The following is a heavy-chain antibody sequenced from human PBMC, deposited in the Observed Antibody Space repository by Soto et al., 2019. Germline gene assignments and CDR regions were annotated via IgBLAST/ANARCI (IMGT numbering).Heavy chain of an antibody. Sequence: SVKVSCKASGGTFSSYAISWVRQAPGQGLEWMGGIIPIFGTANYAQKFQGRVTITADKSTSTAYMELSSLRSEDTAVYYCARSKLGYYGSGSYYSWNYFDYWGQGTLVTVSS. CDR1: GGTFSSYA. J-gene: IGHJ4*02. V-gene: IGHV1-69*06. CDR3: ARSKLGYYGSGSYYSWNYFDY. CDR2: IIPIFGTA. D-gene: IGHD3-10*01.